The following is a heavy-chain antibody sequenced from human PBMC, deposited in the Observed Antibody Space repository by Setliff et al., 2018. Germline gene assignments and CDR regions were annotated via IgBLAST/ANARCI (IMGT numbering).Heavy chain of an antibody. J-gene: IGHJ4*02. CDR3: ATPGRRFGESIDY. CDR2: IYYSGST. V-gene: IGHV4-39*01. Sequence: SETLSLTCTVSGDSISSSSYYWGWIRQPPGKGLEWIGCIYYSGSTYYNPSLKSRVTISVDTSKNQFSLKLTSMTAADTAVYYCATPGRRFGESIDYWGQGTLVTVSS. CDR1: GDSISSSSYY. D-gene: IGHD3-10*01.